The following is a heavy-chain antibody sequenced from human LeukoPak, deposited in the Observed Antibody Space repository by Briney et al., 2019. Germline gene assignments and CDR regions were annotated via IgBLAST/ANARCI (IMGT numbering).Heavy chain of an antibody. CDR1: GYTLTELS. Sequence: ASVKVSCKVSGYTLTELSMHWVRQAPGKGLEWMGGFDPEDGETIYAQKFQGRVTMTEDTSTDTAYMELSRLRSDDTAVYYCARVLVVRGVNNWFDPWGQGTLVTVSS. D-gene: IGHD3-10*01. V-gene: IGHV1-24*01. J-gene: IGHJ5*02. CDR2: FDPEDGET. CDR3: ARVLVVRGVNNWFDP.